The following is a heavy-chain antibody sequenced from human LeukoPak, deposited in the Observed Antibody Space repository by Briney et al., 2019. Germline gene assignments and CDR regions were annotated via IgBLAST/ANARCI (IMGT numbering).Heavy chain of an antibody. CDR2: ISAYNGNT. D-gene: IGHD6-13*01. J-gene: IGHJ5*02. Sequence: ASVNASCKPSASTFTTYGISWVRPAPGQGLEWLGWISAYNGNTNYAQKLQGRVTMTTDTSTSTAYMELRSLRSDDTAVYYCERDDLAAAGTAGHPWGQGTLVTVSS. CDR3: ERDDLAAAGTAGHP. V-gene: IGHV1-18*01. CDR1: ASTFTTYG.